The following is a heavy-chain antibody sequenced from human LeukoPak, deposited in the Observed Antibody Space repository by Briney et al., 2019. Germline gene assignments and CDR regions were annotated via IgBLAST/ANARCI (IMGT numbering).Heavy chain of an antibody. J-gene: IGHJ3*02. CDR2: ISRSSSTM. D-gene: IGHD3-9*01. V-gene: IGHV3-48*01. CDR1: GFIYSSYS. Sequence: GGSLRLSCAASGFIYSSYSMNWVRQAPTKGLEGVSYISRSSSTMYYADAAKRRFTIHRDNAKNSLYLKMNRLRAEDTAVYYCARDVLRYFDWLHDAFDIWGQGTMVTVSS. CDR3: ARDVLRYFDWLHDAFDI.